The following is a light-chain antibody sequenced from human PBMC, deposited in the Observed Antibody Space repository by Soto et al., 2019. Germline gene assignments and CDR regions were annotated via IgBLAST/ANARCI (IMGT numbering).Light chain of an antibody. CDR2: DAS. CDR1: QSVSRY. V-gene: IGKV3-11*01. J-gene: IGKJ4*01. CDR3: QQRATWPLT. Sequence: EIVLTQSPGTLSLSPGERATLACWASQSVSRYLAWYQQKPGQAPRLLIYDASNRATGIPPRFSGSGSGADFTLTICSLEPEDFALYYCQQRATWPLTFGGGTKVEI.